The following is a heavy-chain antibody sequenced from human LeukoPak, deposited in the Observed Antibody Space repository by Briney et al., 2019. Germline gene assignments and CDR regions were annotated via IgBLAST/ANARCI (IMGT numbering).Heavy chain of an antibody. CDR1: GGSISSGSYY. CDR2: IYTSGST. D-gene: IGHD2-2*01. CDR3: AISHWGYCSSTSCYNYYFDY. J-gene: IGHJ4*02. V-gene: IGHV4-61*02. Sequence: SQTLSLTCTVSGGSISSGSYYWSWIRQPAGKGLEWIGRIYTSGSTNYNPSLKSRVTISVDTSKNQFSLKLSSVTAADTAVYYCAISHWGYCSSTSCYNYYFDYWGQGTLVTVSS.